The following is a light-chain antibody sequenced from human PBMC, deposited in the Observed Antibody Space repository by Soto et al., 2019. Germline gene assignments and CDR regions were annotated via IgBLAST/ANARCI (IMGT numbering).Light chain of an antibody. CDR1: SSDVGGYNY. CDR2: EVT. CDR3: TSYRETSTLGV. J-gene: IGLJ1*01. V-gene: IGLV2-14*01. Sequence: QSVLTQPASVSGSPGRAITISCTGTSSDVGGYNYVSWYQQHPGKAPTMIIYEVTNRPSGVSDRFSGSKSGNTAFLTISGLQAEDEADYFCTSYRETSTLGVFGTGTKVTVL.